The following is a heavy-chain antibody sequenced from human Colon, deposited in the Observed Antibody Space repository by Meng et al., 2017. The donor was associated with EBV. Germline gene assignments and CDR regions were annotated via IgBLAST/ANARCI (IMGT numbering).Heavy chain of an antibody. V-gene: IGHV3-74*01. CDR2: TNGDGSST. CDR1: GFTFSSYW. D-gene: IGHD2-21*02. Sequence: EVQLVESGGGLVQPGGSLRLSCGACGFTFSSYWMHWVRQAPGKGLMRVSRTNGDGSSTHYADSVKGRFTISRDNAKNTLFLQMNSLRAEDTGVYYCARVKVKMVTAIQTFDNWGQGTLVTVSS. J-gene: IGHJ4*02. CDR3: ARVKVKMVTAIQTFDN.